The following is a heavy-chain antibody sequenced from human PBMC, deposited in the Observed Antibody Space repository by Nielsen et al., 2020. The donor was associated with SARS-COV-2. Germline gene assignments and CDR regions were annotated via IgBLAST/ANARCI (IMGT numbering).Heavy chain of an antibody. CDR3: ASLPRGSGYDYGMDV. CDR2: ISWNSGSI. Sequence: SLRLSCAASGFTFDDYAMHWVRQAPGKGLEWVSGISWNSGSIGYADSVKGRFTISRDNAKNSLYLQMNSLRAEDTALYYCASLPRGSGYDYGMDVWGQGTTVTVSS. D-gene: IGHD2-15*01. V-gene: IGHV3-9*01. CDR1: GFTFDDYA. J-gene: IGHJ6*02.